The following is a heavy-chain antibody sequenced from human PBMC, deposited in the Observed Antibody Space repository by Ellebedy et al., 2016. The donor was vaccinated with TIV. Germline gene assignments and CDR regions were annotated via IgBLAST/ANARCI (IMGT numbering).Heavy chain of an antibody. Sequence: GESLKISXAASGFTFSSYAMSWVRQAPGKGLEWVSGISGSGGSTYYADSVKGRFTISRDNSKNTLYLQMNSLRAEDTAVYYCATSGVDTAMNLDYWGQGTLVTVSS. CDR2: ISGSGGST. D-gene: IGHD5-18*01. J-gene: IGHJ4*02. CDR1: GFTFSSYA. CDR3: ATSGVDTAMNLDY. V-gene: IGHV3-23*01.